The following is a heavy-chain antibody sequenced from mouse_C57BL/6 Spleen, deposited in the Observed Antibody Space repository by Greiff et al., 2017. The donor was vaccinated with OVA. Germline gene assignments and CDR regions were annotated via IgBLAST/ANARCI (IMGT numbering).Heavy chain of an antibody. CDR1: GYTFTSYW. J-gene: IGHJ4*01. CDR3: ARVGDY. V-gene: IGHV1-50*01. Sequence: QVQLKQPGAELVKPGASVKLSCKASGYTFTSYWMQWVKQRPGQGLEWIGEIDPSDSYTNYNQKFKGKATLTVDTSSSTAYMQLSSLTSEDSAVYYCARVGDYWGQGTSVTVSS. CDR2: IDPSDSYT.